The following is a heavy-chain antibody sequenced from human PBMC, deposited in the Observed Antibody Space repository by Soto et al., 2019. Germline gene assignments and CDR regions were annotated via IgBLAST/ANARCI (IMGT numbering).Heavy chain of an antibody. D-gene: IGHD4-4*01. CDR1: GYTFTNYY. Sequence: XSVKVSFQASGYTFTNYYLHWVRQAPGQGLQWMGIINPSVGSTTYVQSLQGRVTMTRDTSTSTVYMELSSLRSEDTALYYCARENHSNYFDYWGQGSLVTVSS. CDR3: ARENHSNYFDY. J-gene: IGHJ4*02. CDR2: INPSVGST. V-gene: IGHV1-46*04.